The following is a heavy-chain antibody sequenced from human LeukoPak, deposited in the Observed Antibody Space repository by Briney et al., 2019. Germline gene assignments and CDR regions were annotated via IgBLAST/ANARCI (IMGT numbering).Heavy chain of an antibody. CDR2: INPSGGGT. V-gene: IGHV1-46*01. Sequence: ASVKVSCKASGGTFSSYAISWVRQAPGQGLEWMGMINPSGGGTSYAQKFQGRVTMTRDTSTRTVYMEASSLKPEDTAVYYCARQGAYSSAIGMGYWGQGTLVTVSS. CDR1: GGTFSSYA. CDR3: ARQGAYSSAIGMGY. D-gene: IGHD6-19*01. J-gene: IGHJ4*02.